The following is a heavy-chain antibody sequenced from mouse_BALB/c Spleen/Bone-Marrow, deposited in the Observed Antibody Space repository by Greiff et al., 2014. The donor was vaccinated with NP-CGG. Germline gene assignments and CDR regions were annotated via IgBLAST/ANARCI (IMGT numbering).Heavy chain of an antibody. J-gene: IGHJ4*01. CDR2: INPGSGAT. CDR1: GYAFTNYL. Sequence: VKLMESGAELVRPGTSVKVSCKASGYAFTNYLIEWVKQRPGQGLEWIGVINPGSGATDYNEKFKGKATLTADKSSSTAYMHLSSLTSDDSAVYFCAREHGDYWGQGTSVTVSS. V-gene: IGHV1-54*01. CDR3: AREHGDY.